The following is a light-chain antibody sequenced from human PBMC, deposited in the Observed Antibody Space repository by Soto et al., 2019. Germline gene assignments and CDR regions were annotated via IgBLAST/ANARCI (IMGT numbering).Light chain of an antibody. CDR2: EVT. J-gene: IGLJ1*01. CDR3: CSYTSNTLVV. V-gene: IGLV2-14*01. Sequence: QSVLTQPASVSGFPGQSITISCTGTNSDIGYYNCVSWYQQHPGKVPKLLISEVTNRPSGVSSRFSGSKSGITASLTISGLRAEDEADYYCCSYTSNTLVVFGTGTKLTVL. CDR1: NSDIGYYNC.